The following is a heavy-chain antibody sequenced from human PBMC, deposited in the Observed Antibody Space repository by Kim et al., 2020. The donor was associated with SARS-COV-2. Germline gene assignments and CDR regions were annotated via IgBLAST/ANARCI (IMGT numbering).Heavy chain of an antibody. V-gene: IGHV3-30*04. J-gene: IGHJ4*02. CDR2: ISYDGSNK. Sequence: GGSLRLSCAASGFTFSSYAMHWVRQAPGKGLEWVAVISYDGSNKYYADSVKGRFTISRDNSKNTLYLQMNSLRAGDTAVYYCARDSSGWKFDYWGQGTLVTVSS. CDR3: ARDSSGWKFDY. D-gene: IGHD6-19*01. CDR1: GFTFSSYA.